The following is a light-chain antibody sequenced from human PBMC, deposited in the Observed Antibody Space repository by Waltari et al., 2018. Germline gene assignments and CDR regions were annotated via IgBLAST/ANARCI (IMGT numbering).Light chain of an antibody. CDR2: WAS. CDR3: QQYYSIPWT. Sequence: DIVMTKSPDSLAVFLGERATINCKSSQSVLYSSNNKNYSAWYQQKPGQPPKLLIYWASTRESGVPYRFSGSGSGTDFTLTISSLQAEDVAGYYCQQYYSIPWTFGQGTKVEIK. CDR1: QSVLYSSNNKNY. J-gene: IGKJ1*01. V-gene: IGKV4-1*01.